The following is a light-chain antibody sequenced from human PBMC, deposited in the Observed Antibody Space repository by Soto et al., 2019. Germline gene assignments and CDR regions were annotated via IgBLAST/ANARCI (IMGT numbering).Light chain of an antibody. CDR2: DAS. J-gene: IGKJ4*01. CDR3: QQYNSYSPEGLT. CDR1: QTVNTW. V-gene: IGKV1-5*01. Sequence: DIQLPQSPSTLSASLGERFAITCLSIQTVNTWLAWYQYKPGKAPKLLIYDASVLETGVPSRFSGFSSGTEFTLTISSLQPDDFATYFCQQYNSYSPEGLTFGGGTKVDIK.